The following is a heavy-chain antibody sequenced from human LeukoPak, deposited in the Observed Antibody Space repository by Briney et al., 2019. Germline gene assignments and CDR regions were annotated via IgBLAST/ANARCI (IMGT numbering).Heavy chain of an antibody. CDR1: GFTFDDYA. D-gene: IGHD3-22*01. CDR2: ISWNSGSI. V-gene: IGHV3-9*01. J-gene: IGHJ4*02. Sequence: GGSLRLSCAASGFTFDDYAMHWVRQAPGKGLEWVSAISWNSGSIGYADSVKGRFTISRDNAKNSLYLQMNSLRAEDTALYYCARSSRTTYYYDSSGYPFDYWGQGTLVTVSS. CDR3: ARSSRTTYYYDSSGYPFDY.